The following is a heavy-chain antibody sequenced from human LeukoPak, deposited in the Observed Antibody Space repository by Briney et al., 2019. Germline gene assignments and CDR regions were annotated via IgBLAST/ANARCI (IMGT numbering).Heavy chain of an antibody. J-gene: IGHJ6*03. Sequence: GGSLRLSCTASGVIIDDYAMHWVRQVPGKGLEWVSGISGNSDTIGYADSVKGRFITSRDNAKNSLYLQMNSLRAEDTAVYYCATTQWGYYYMDVWGKGTTVTVSS. CDR1: GVIIDDYA. CDR2: ISGNSDTI. CDR3: ATTQWGYYYMDV. V-gene: IGHV3-9*01. D-gene: IGHD1-26*01.